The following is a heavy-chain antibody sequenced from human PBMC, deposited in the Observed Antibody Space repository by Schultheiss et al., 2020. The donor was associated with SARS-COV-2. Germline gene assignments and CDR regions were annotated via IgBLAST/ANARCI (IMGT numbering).Heavy chain of an antibody. Sequence: SVKVSCKASGYTFTGYYMHWVRQAPGQGLEWMGGIIPIFGTANYAQKFQGRVTITADKSTSTAYMELSSLRSEDTAVYYCAREQYDSSGYYYVTDAFDIWGQGTMVTVSS. V-gene: IGHV1-69*06. J-gene: IGHJ3*02. CDR1: GYTFTGYY. D-gene: IGHD3-22*01. CDR3: AREQYDSSGYYYVTDAFDI. CDR2: IIPIFGTA.